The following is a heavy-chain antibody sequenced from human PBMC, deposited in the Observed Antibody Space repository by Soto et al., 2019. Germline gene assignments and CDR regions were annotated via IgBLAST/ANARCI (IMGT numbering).Heavy chain of an antibody. V-gene: IGHV3-23*01. CDR1: GFTFSSYA. D-gene: IGHD6-13*01. CDR2: IRCSGCST. CDR3: EKERSSSWYSFDY. Sequence: EVQLLESGGGLVQPGGSLRLSCATSGFTFSSYAMSWVRQAPGKGLEWVSAIRCSGCSTYYADAVKGRFTISRDNSKNTLYLQMNSLRADDTAVYYCEKERSSSWYSFDYWCQGPLVTVSS. J-gene: IGHJ4*02.